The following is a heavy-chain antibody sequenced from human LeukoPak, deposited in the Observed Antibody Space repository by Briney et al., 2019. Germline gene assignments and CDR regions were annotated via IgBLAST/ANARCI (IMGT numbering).Heavy chain of an antibody. D-gene: IGHD1-14*01. CDR1: GYTFTGYY. CDR2: INPNSGGT. CDR3: ARAPPGRISRFDY. Sequence: ASVKVSCKASGYTFTGYYMHWVRQAPGQGLEWMGWINPNSGGTNYAQKFQGRVTMTRDMSTSTVYMELSSLRSEDTAVYYCARAPPGRISRFDYWGQGTLVTVSS. J-gene: IGHJ4*02. V-gene: IGHV1-2*02.